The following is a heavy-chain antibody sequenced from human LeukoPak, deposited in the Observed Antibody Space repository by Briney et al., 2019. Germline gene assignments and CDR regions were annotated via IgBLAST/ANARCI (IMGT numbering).Heavy chain of an antibody. V-gene: IGHV4-61*02. CDR1: GGSISSGSYY. CDR3: ARADCSSTSCHDGNFDY. D-gene: IGHD2-2*01. CDR2: IYTSGST. Sequence: PSETLSLTCTVSGGSISSGSYYWSWIRQPAGKGLEWIGRIYTSGSTNYNPSLKSRVTISVDTSKNQFSLKLSSVTAADTAVYYCARADCSSTSCHDGNFDYWGQGTLVTVSS. J-gene: IGHJ4*02.